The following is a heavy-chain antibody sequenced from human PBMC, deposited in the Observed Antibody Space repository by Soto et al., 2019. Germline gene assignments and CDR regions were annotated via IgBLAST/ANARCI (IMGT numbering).Heavy chain of an antibody. CDR3: AKDAGSSGWYESDY. Sequence: GGSLRLSCAASGVTFSSFSFNWVRQAPGKGLEWVSFILSSSGSIYYADSVKGRFTISRDNSKNTLYLQMNSLRAEDTAVYYCAKDAGSSGWYESDYWGQGTLVTVSS. V-gene: IGHV3-21*04. D-gene: IGHD6-13*01. CDR1: GVTFSSFS. J-gene: IGHJ4*02. CDR2: ILSSSGSI.